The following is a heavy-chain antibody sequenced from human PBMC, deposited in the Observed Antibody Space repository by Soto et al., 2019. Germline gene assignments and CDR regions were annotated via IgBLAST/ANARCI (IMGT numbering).Heavy chain of an antibody. CDR1: GYRFIEYG. CDR3: ARVGVYWSGYFNYYGMDV. CDR2: ISAFHDNP. Sequence: GASVKVSCKASGYRFIEYGISWVRQAPGQGLEWMGWISAFHDNPNYAQKLQGRLIMTTDTPTNTAYMELRSLISDDTAVYYCARVGVYWSGYFNYYGMDVWGQGTTVNVSS. J-gene: IGHJ6*02. V-gene: IGHV1-18*04. D-gene: IGHD3-3*01.